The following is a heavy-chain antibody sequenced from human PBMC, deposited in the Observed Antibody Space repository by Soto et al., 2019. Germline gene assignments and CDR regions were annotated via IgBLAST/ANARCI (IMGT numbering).Heavy chain of an antibody. CDR1: GGSFSGYY. Sequence: SETLSLTCAVYGGSFSGYYWSWILQPPGQGLEWIGEINHIGSTNYNPSIKSQVTISVETSKNQFSLKLSSVTAADTAVYYCVRHTRCCSSTSYTFTATEIWGQGTTVTLAS. CDR3: VRHTRCCSSTSYTFTATEI. V-gene: IGHV4-34*01. J-gene: IGHJ6*02. D-gene: IGHD2-2*01. CDR2: INHIGST.